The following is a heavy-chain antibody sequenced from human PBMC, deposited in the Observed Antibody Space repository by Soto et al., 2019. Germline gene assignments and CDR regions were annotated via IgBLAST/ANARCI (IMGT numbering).Heavy chain of an antibody. V-gene: IGHV1-2*04. CDR1: GYTFTGYY. Sequence: QVQLVQSGAEVKKPGASVKVSCKASGYTFTGYYMHWVRQAPGQGLEWMGWINPNSGGTNYAQKFQGWVNMTRDTSISTAYMELSRLRSDDTAVYYCARDGDVIAAAPSESQGGENYYYGMDVWGQGTTVTVSS. CDR2: INPNSGGT. CDR3: ARDGDVIAAAPSESQGGENYYYGMDV. D-gene: IGHD6-13*01. J-gene: IGHJ6*02.